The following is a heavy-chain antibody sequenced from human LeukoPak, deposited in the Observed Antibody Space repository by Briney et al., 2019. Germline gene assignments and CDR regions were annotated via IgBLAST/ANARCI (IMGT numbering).Heavy chain of an antibody. CDR3: AKAYWDTFGSYYFDY. Sequence: GGSLRLSCAASGLSFSSHAMNWVRQAPGKGLQWVSGISGSGDSTYYTDSVKGLFTISRDNSKSTVYLQMNRLRPEDTAVYYCAKAYWDTFGSYYFDYWGQGTLVTVSS. V-gene: IGHV3-23*01. J-gene: IGHJ4*02. D-gene: IGHD3-16*01. CDR1: GLSFSSHA. CDR2: ISGSGDST.